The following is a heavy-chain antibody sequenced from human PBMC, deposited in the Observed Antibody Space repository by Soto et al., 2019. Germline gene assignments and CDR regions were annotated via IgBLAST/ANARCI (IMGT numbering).Heavy chain of an antibody. Sequence: SETLSLTCTVSGGSISSGDYYWSWIRQPPGKGLEWIGYIYYSGSTYYNPSLKSRVTISVDTSKSQFSLKLSSVTAADTAVYYCARGGYSSSWYLRWFDPWGQGTLVTVSS. CDR1: GGSISSGDYY. D-gene: IGHD6-13*01. CDR2: IYYSGST. J-gene: IGHJ5*02. V-gene: IGHV4-30-4*01. CDR3: ARGGYSSSWYLRWFDP.